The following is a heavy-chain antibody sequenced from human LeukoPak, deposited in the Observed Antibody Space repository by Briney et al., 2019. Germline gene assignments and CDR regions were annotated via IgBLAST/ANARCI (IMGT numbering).Heavy chain of an antibody. Sequence: QPGGSLRLSCAASGFTFSSYGMPWVRQAPGKRLEWVAMIWYDGSNTYYADSVKGRFTISRDNSKNTLFLQMDSLRAEDTAVYYCARDRSTTHFDYWGQGTLVTVSS. J-gene: IGHJ4*02. D-gene: IGHD5/OR15-5a*01. CDR2: IWYDGSNT. CDR3: ARDRSTTHFDY. V-gene: IGHV3-33*01. CDR1: GFTFSSYG.